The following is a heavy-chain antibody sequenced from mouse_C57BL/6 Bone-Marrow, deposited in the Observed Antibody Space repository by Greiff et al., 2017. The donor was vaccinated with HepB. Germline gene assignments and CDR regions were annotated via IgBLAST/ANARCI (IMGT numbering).Heavy chain of an antibody. V-gene: IGHV5-6*01. CDR1: GFTFSSYG. Sequence: EVHLVESGGDLVKPGGSLKLSCAASGFTFSSYGISWVRQTPDKRLEWVATISSGGSYTYYPDSVKGRFTISRDNAKNTLYLQMSSLKSEDTAMYYCARRVVNYYGSSYYYAMDYWGQGTSVTVSS. J-gene: IGHJ4*01. D-gene: IGHD1-1*01. CDR2: ISSGGSYT. CDR3: ARRVVNYYGSSYYYAMDY.